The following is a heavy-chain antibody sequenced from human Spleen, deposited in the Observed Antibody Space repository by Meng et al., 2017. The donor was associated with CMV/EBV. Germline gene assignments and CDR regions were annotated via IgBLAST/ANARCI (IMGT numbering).Heavy chain of an antibody. J-gene: IGHJ3*02. CDR3: ARHLRDILTGPVPDPDAFDI. V-gene: IGHV3-53*01. D-gene: IGHD3-9*01. Sequence: VSSNYMSWVRQAPGKGLEWVSVIYSGGSTYYADSVKGRFTISRDNSKNTLYLQMNSLRAEDTAVYYCARHLRDILTGPVPDPDAFDIWGQGTMVTVSS. CDR2: IYSGGST. CDR1: VSSNY.